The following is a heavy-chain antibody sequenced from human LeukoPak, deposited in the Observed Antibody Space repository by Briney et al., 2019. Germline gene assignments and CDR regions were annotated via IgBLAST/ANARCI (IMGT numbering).Heavy chain of an antibody. CDR1: GYTFTSYG. CDR3: ARVGVRNYDFWSGLRAGVHFWYYYYMDV. Sequence: ASVKVSCKASGYTFTSYGISWVRQAPGQGLEWMGWISAYNGNTNYAQKLQGRVTMTTDTSTSTAYMELRSLRSDDTAVYYCARVGVRNYDFWSGLRAGVHFWYYYYMDVWGKGTTVTVSS. D-gene: IGHD3-3*01. V-gene: IGHV1-18*01. CDR2: ISAYNGNT. J-gene: IGHJ6*03.